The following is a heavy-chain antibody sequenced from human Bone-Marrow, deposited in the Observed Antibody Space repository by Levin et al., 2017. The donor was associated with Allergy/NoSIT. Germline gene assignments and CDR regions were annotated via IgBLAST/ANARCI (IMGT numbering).Heavy chain of an antibody. CDR1: GFTFSDYY. J-gene: IGHJ3*02. D-gene: IGHD6-13*01. Sequence: GGSLRLSCAASGFTFSDYYMSWIRQAPGKGLEWVSYISSSGSTIYYADSVKGRFTISRDNAKNSLYLQMNSLRAEDTAVYYCASTGYSSSWSRGTDAFDIWGQGTMVTVSS. V-gene: IGHV3-11*01. CDR3: ASTGYSSSWSRGTDAFDI. CDR2: ISSSGSTI.